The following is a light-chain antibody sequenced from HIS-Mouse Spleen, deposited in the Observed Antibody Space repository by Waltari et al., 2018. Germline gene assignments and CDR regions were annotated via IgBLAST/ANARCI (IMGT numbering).Light chain of an antibody. CDR2: GAS. CDR1: QSVSSN. CDR3: QQYNNWPLT. J-gene: IGKJ4*01. V-gene: IGKV3D-15*03. Sequence: EIVMTQSPATLSVSPGERATLSCRASQSVSSNLAWYQQKPGQAPRLLIYGASIRATGIPARLRGSGSRTEFTLTISLMQSEDFAVYYCQQYNNWPLTFGRGTKVEIK.